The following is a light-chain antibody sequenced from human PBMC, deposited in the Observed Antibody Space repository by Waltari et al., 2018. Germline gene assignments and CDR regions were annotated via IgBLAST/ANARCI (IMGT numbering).Light chain of an antibody. CDR2: DTS. Sequence: EIVLTQSPATLSLSPGERATLSCRASQSVSSYLAWYQQKPGQAPRLLIYDTSNRATGIPARFSGSGYGTDVTLTISSLEPEDCAVYYCQQRINWPGTFGQGTKVEIK. V-gene: IGKV3-11*01. J-gene: IGKJ1*01. CDR3: QQRINWPGT. CDR1: QSVSSY.